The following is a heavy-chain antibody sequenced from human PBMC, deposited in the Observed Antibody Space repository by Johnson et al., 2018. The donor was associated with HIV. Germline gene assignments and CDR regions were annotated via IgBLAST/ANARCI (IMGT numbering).Heavy chain of an antibody. D-gene: IGHD1-20*01. V-gene: IGHV3-43D*04. CDR2: ITWGGGST. CDR1: GFMFDGYA. J-gene: IGHJ3*02. Sequence: VQLVESGGVVVQAGVSLRLSCAVSGFMFDGYAMHWVRQPPGRGLECISLITWGGGSTYYADSVKGRFTISRDNAKNSLYLQMNSLRAEDTDVYYSAGGNNWNDEDIDAFDIWGQGTMVTVSS. CDR3: AGGNNWNDEDIDAFDI.